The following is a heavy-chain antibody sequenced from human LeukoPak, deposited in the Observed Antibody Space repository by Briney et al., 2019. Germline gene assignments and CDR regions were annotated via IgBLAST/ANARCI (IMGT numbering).Heavy chain of an antibody. D-gene: IGHD5-24*01. J-gene: IGHJ5*02. CDR1: GGTFSSYA. CDR2: IIPTFGTA. Sequence: ASVKVSCKASGGTFSSYAISWVRQAPGQGLEWMGRIIPTFGTANYAQKFQGRVTITTDESTSTAYMELSSLRSEDTAVYYCARTGRDGYNYGNWFDPWGQGTLVTVSS. CDR3: ARTGRDGYNYGNWFDP. V-gene: IGHV1-69*05.